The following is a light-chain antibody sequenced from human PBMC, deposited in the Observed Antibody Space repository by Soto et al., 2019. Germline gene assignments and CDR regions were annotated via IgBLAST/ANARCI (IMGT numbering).Light chain of an antibody. J-gene: IGLJ2*01. CDR1: SSDVGGYNY. CDR2: DVS. CDR3: SSYTSSSTVV. V-gene: IGLV2-14*01. Sequence: QSALTPPASVPGSPGQSITISCTGTSSDVGGYNYVSWYQQHPGKAPKLMIYDVSNRPSGVSNRFSGSKSGNTASLTISGLQAEDEADYYCSSYTSSSTVVFGGGTKLTVL.